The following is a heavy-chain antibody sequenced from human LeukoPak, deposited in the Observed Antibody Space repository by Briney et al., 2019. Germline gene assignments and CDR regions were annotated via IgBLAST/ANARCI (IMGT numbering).Heavy chain of an antibody. CDR1: GFTFSSYS. Sequence: GGSLRLSCAASGFTFSSYSMNWVRQAPGKGLEWVSSISSSSSYIYYADSVKGRFTISRDNAKNSLYLQMNSLRAEDTAVYYCARGLLGVTVVNAFDTWGQGTMVTVSS. J-gene: IGHJ3*02. D-gene: IGHD4-23*01. CDR2: ISSSSSYI. CDR3: ARGLLGVTVVNAFDT. V-gene: IGHV3-21*01.